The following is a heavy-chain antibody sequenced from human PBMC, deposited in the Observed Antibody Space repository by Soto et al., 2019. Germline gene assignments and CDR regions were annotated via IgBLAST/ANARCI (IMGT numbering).Heavy chain of an antibody. Sequence: ASVKVSCKASGYTFTSYDINWVRQATGQGLEWMGWMNPNSGNTGYAQKFQGRVTMTRDTSTSTVYMELSSLRSEDTAVYYCARFAARGVINPLGYWGQGTLVTVSS. CDR1: GYTFTSYD. CDR2: MNPNSGNT. J-gene: IGHJ4*02. D-gene: IGHD3-10*01. V-gene: IGHV1-8*01. CDR3: ARFAARGVINPLGY.